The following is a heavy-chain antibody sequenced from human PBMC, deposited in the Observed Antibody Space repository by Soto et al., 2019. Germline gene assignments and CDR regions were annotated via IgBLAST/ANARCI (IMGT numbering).Heavy chain of an antibody. V-gene: IGHV1-69*12. Sequence: QVQLVQSGAEVKKPGSSVKVSCKASGGTFSSYAISWVRQAPGQGLEWMGGIIPIFGTANYAQKFQGRVTITADESTSTADMELSSLRSEDTAVYYCAIRPSGSYDMGKATDYWGQGTLVTVSS. CDR3: AIRPSGSYDMGKATDY. CDR2: IIPIFGTA. J-gene: IGHJ4*02. CDR1: GGTFSSYA. D-gene: IGHD1-26*01.